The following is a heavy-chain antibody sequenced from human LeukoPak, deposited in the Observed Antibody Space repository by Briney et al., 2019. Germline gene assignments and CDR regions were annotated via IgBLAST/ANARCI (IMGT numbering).Heavy chain of an antibody. D-gene: IGHD3-22*01. CDR3: AREGYDSSGYPRLLDY. J-gene: IGHJ4*02. Sequence: QSGGSLRLSCAASGLTVRSNYLTWVRQAPGKGLGWVSVLHAAGGTYYADSVKGRFTISRHISKNTVYLQMNSLRVEDTAVYYCAREGYDSSGYPRLLDYWGQGTLVTVSS. V-gene: IGHV3-53*04. CDR2: LHAAGGT. CDR1: GLTVRSNY.